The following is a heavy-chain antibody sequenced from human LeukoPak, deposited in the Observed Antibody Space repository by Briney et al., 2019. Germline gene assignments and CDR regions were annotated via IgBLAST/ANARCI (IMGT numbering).Heavy chain of an antibody. D-gene: IGHD3-10*01. CDR3: AREGGSGGHYYYYKDV. CDR2: IYSSGSA. CDR1: GGSISSGNYY. J-gene: IGHJ6*03. Sequence: SETLSLTCTVSGGSISSGNYYWSWIRQPAGKGLKWIGRIYSSGSARYTPSLKSRVTISVDTSKNQLSLNLRSVTASDTAVYYCAREGGSGGHYYYYKDVWGTGTTVTVSS. V-gene: IGHV4-61*02.